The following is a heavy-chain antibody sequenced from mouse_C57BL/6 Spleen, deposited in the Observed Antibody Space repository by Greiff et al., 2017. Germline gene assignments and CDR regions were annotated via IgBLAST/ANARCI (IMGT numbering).Heavy chain of an antibody. D-gene: IGHD1-1*01. CDR2: IYPGSGST. J-gene: IGHJ4*01. Sequence: QVQLKQPGAELVKPGASVKMSCKASGYTFTSYWITWVKQRPGQGLEWIGDIYPGSGSTNYNEKFKSKATLTVDTSSSTAYMQLSSLTSEDSAVYYCARVGDYYGSSQYYYAMDYWGQGTSVTVSS. CDR3: ARVGDYYGSSQYYYAMDY. V-gene: IGHV1-55*01. CDR1: GYTFTSYW.